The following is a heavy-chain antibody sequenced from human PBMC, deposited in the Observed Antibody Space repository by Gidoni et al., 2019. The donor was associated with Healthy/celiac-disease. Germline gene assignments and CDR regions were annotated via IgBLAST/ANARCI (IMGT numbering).Heavy chain of an antibody. V-gene: IGHV3-33*01. Sequence: QAQLVESGGGVVQPGRSLRLSCAASGFPFSTYGLHWVRQAPGRGLEWVALLWSDGIYQYYADSVKGRFTISRDDSKNTLYLQMNSLRAEDTAIYYCARDKADTSGWYDFDYWGQGALVTVSS. D-gene: IGHD6-19*01. CDR2: LWSDGIYQ. J-gene: IGHJ4*02. CDR1: GFPFSTYG. CDR3: ARDKADTSGWYDFDY.